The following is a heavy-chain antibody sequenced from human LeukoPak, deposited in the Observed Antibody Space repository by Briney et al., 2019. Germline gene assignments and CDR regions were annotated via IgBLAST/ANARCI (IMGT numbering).Heavy chain of an antibody. D-gene: IGHD2-2*01. CDR1: GGSISTSLYY. J-gene: IGHJ6*03. V-gene: IGHV4-39*01. CDR3: ARRYCSGADCYGGDSYYYMDV. Sequence: SETLSLTCSVSGGSISTSLYYWGWIRQPPGKGLEWIVSIYYSGRTYYNPSLKSRVTISVDTSKNQFSLRLTSVTAADTAVYYCARRYCSGADCYGGDSYYYMDVWGKGTTVTISS. CDR2: IYYSGRT.